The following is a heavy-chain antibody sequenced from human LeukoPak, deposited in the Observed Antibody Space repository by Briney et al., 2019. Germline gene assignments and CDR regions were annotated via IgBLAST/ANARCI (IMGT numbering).Heavy chain of an antibody. CDR3: ARNCSNNRCYKF. J-gene: IGHJ4*02. CDR1: GFTFSSYS. Sequence: PGGSLRLSCAASGFTFSSYSMNWVRQAPGKGLEWVSYISRSSETTYYADSVKGRFTISRDNAKNSLYLQMNSLRAEDTAVNYCARNCSNNRCYKFWGQGTLVTVSS. V-gene: IGHV3-48*04. CDR2: ISRSSETT. D-gene: IGHD2-2*02.